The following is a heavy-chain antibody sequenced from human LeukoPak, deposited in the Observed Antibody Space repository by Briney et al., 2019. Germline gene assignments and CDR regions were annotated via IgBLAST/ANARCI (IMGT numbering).Heavy chain of an antibody. CDR2: IYYTGTT. CDR1: GGPMSGYY. D-gene: IGHD2/OR15-2a*01. J-gene: IGHJ4*02. Sequence: SETLSLTCTVSGGPMSGYYWTWIRQPPGKTLEWIAYIYYTGTTNYNPSLESRVTISVGTSRNQFSLRLRSVAAADTAVYYCARLRGNYFPDFWGQGTLVTVSS. CDR3: ARLRGNYFPDF. V-gene: IGHV4-59*01.